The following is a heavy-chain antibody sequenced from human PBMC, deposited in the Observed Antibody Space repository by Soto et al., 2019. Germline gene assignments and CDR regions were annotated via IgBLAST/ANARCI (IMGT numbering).Heavy chain of an antibody. Sequence: QVQLQESGPGLVKPSQTLSLTCTVSGGSISSGSYYWSWSRQRPGQGLEWIGYISYSGSTYYNPSLKSRLTISADTSKNQFALKLSSVTAADTAVYYCARVNIINKIVMVLDSWGQGTLVTVSS. J-gene: IGHJ4*02. CDR1: GGSISSGSYY. CDR3: ARVNIINKIVMVLDS. CDR2: ISYSGST. D-gene: IGHD3-22*01. V-gene: IGHV4-31*03.